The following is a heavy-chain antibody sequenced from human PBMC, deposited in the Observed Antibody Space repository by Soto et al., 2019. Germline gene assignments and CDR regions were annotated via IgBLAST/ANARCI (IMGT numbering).Heavy chain of an antibody. V-gene: IGHV3-48*03. CDR3: ARGSGCYLDDAFDI. J-gene: IGHJ3*02. CDR1: GFTFSSYE. Sequence: VQLVESGGGLVQPGGSLRLSCAASGFTFSSYEMNWVRQAPGKGLEWVSYISSSGSTIYYADSVKGRFTISRDNAKNSLYLQMNSLRAEDTAVYYCARGSGCYLDDAFDIWGQGTMVTVSS. D-gene: IGHD6-19*01. CDR2: ISSSGSTI.